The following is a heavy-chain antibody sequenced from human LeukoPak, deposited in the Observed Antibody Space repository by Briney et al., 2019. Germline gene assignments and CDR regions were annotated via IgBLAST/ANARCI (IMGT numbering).Heavy chain of an antibody. CDR2: ISSSGSTI. Sequence: PGGSLRLSCAASGFTFSSYAMHWVRQAPGKGLEWVSYISSSGSTIYYADSVKGRFTISRDNAKNSLYLQMNSLRAGDTAVYYCARDQSYCSSTSCYNWFDPWGQGTLVTVSS. CDR1: GFTFSSYA. V-gene: IGHV3-48*03. J-gene: IGHJ5*02. CDR3: ARDQSYCSSTSCYNWFDP. D-gene: IGHD2-2*01.